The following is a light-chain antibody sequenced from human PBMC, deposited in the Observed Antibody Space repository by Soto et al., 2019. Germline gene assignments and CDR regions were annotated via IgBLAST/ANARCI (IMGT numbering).Light chain of an antibody. CDR3: SSYTSSSSLV. Sequence: QSVLTQPASVSGSPGQSITISCTGTSSDVGAYNYVSWYQHHPGKAPKLMIYEVSNRPSGVSNRFSGSKSGNTASLTISGLQAEDEADYFCSSYTSSSSLVFGPGTKVTV. V-gene: IGLV2-14*01. CDR1: SSDVGAYNY. CDR2: EVS. J-gene: IGLJ1*01.